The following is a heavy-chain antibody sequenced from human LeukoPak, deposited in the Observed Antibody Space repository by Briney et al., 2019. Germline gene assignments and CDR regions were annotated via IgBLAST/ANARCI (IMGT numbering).Heavy chain of an antibody. D-gene: IGHD2-15*01. CDR2: IVGSGSFI. Sequence: GGSPRLSCAASGFTFSSYSMNWVRQAPGKGLEWVSSIVGSGSFIYYADSVKGRFTISRDNAKNSLYLQMNSLRAEDTAVYYCASLPYCSGGSCHAEGFDPWGQGTLVTVSS. J-gene: IGHJ5*02. CDR3: ASLPYCSGGSCHAEGFDP. CDR1: GFTFSSYS. V-gene: IGHV3-21*01.